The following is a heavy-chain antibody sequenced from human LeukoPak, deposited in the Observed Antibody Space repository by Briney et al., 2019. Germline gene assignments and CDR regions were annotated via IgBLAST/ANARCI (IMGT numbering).Heavy chain of an antibody. D-gene: IGHD3-3*01. CDR3: AKDFFFKEKAAYDMDV. Sequence: PGGSLRLSFAASGFTFSSYAMSWVRQAPGKGLEWVSAISGSGASTYYADSVKGRFTISRDNSKNTLYLQMNSLRAEDTALYYCAKDFFFKEKAAYDMDVWGQGTTVTVSS. J-gene: IGHJ6*02. CDR1: GFTFSSYA. CDR2: ISGSGAST. V-gene: IGHV3-23*01.